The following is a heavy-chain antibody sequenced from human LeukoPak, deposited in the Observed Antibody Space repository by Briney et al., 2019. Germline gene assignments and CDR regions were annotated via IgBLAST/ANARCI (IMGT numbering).Heavy chain of an antibody. Sequence: PSQTLSLTCTVSGGSISSGGYYWSWIRQHPGKGLEWIGYIYYSGSTYYNPSLKSRVTISVDTSKNQFSLKLSSVTAADTAVYYCATSRDGYNYWDYWGQGTLVTVSS. CDR3: ATSRDGYNYWDY. D-gene: IGHD5-24*01. J-gene: IGHJ4*02. CDR1: GGSISSGGYY. CDR2: IYYSGST. V-gene: IGHV4-31*03.